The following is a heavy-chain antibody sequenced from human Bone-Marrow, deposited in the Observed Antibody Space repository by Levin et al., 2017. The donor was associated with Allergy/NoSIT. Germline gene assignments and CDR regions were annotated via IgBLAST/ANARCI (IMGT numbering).Heavy chain of an antibody. CDR2: ISAGGNR. CDR3: AKDDSRSYADY. D-gene: IGHD3-10*01. CDR1: GFTFNNYA. V-gene: IGHV3-23*01. J-gene: IGHJ4*02. Sequence: GGSLRLSCAASGFTFNNYAMTWVRQAPGKGLEWVSAISAGGNRYYADSVKGRFIISRDNSKNTLYLEMNSLRAEDTALYYCAKDDSRSYADYWGQGTLVTVSS.